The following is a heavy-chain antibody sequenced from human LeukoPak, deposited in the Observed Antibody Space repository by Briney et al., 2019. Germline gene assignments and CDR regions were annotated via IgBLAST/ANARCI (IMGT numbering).Heavy chain of an antibody. CDR3: ARVPGYDSSGYFDY. J-gene: IGHJ4*02. CDR1: GFTFSSYA. V-gene: IGHV3-30*04. D-gene: IGHD3-22*01. Sequence: GGSLRLSCAASGFTFSSYAMHWVRQAPGKGLEWVAVISYDGSNKYYADSVKGRFTISRDNSKNTLYLQVNSLRAEDTAFYYCARVPGYDSSGYFDYWGQGTLVTVSS. CDR2: ISYDGSNK.